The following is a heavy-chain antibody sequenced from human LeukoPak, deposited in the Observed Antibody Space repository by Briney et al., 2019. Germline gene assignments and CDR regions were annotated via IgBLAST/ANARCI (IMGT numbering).Heavy chain of an antibody. V-gene: IGHV3-23*01. Sequence: GGSLRLSCAASGFTFSNYAMSWVRQAPGKGLEWVSAISGSGVTTYYADSVKGRFTSTRDNSKNTLYLQMNSLRAEDTAVYYCAKIYDPEVVITTPFDYWGQGTLVTVSS. CDR2: ISGSGVTT. CDR3: AKIYDPEVVITTPFDY. CDR1: GFTFSNYA. D-gene: IGHD3-22*01. J-gene: IGHJ4*02.